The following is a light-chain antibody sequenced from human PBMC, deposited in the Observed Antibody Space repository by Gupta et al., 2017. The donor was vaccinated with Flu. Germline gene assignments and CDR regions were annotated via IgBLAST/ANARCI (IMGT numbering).Light chain of an antibody. J-gene: IGLJ3*02. CDR3: AAWDDRLRGQGV. V-gene: IGLV1-47*01. CDR2: RNN. Sequence: QSVLTQPPSASGTPGQRVTISCSGSSSNIGSNYVYWYQQFPGTAPKLRIYRNNQRPSGVPDRFSGPKSGTSDSLAISGLRSDDEADYYCAAWDDRLRGQGVFGGGTKLTVL. CDR1: SSNIGSNY.